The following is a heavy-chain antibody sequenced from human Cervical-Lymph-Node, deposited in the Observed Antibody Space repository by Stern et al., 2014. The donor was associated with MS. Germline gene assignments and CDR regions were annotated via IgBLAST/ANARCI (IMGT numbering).Heavy chain of an antibody. D-gene: IGHD2-15*01. Sequence: VQLEESGAEVKKPGASVKVSCKASGYTFTSSGISWVRQAPGQGLEWMGWIGMYNGKPNVAQKLQAKVTRTTDTSTSPAYMELRSLRSDDTAVYYCARGLLGSENAFDIWGQGTMVTVSS. V-gene: IGHV1-18*01. J-gene: IGHJ3*02. CDR2: IGMYNGKP. CDR3: ARGLLGSENAFDI. CDR1: GYTFTSSG.